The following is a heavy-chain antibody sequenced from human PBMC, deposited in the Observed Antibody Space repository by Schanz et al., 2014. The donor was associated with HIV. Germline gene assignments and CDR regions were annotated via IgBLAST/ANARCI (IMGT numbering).Heavy chain of an antibody. CDR2: IRSKGNGGTT. D-gene: IGHD2-15*01. Sequence: VQVVDSGGGLVEPGRSLRLSCSTSGFNFGDYAMSWFRQAPGKGLEWVGFIRSKGNGGTTEYAASVKGRFTISRDDSKSIAYLQMDTLKTEDTAVYYCTRAGDSVSWGYCVFWGQGTLVTVSS. CDR1: GFNFGDYA. V-gene: IGHV3-49*03. J-gene: IGHJ4*02. CDR3: TRAGDSVSWGYCVF.